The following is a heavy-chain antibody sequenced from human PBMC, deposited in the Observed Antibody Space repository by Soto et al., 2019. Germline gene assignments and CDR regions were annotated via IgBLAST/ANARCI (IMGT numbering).Heavy chain of an antibody. CDR3: ARACCITIFGVVNSEAFDI. Sequence: ASVKVSCKASGYTFTGYYMHWVRQAPGQGLEWMGWINPNSGGTNYAQKFQGWVTMTRDTSISTAYMELSRLRSDDTAVYYCARACCITIFGVVNSEAFDIWGQGTMVTVSS. J-gene: IGHJ3*02. CDR1: GYTFTGYY. V-gene: IGHV1-2*04. D-gene: IGHD3-3*01. CDR2: INPNSGGT.